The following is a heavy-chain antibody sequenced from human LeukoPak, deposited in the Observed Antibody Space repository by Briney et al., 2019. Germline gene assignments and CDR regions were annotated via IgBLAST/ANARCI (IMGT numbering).Heavy chain of an antibody. V-gene: IGHV3-30*04. CDR1: GFTFSSYA. J-gene: IGHJ4*02. CDR3: ARDVDTAMACPDY. D-gene: IGHD5-18*01. CDR2: ISYDGSNK. Sequence: GRSLRLSCAASGFTFSSYAMHWVRQAPGKGLEWVAVISYDGSNKYYADSVKGRFTISRDNSKNTLYLQMNSLRAEDTAVYYCARDVDTAMACPDYWGQGTLVTVSS.